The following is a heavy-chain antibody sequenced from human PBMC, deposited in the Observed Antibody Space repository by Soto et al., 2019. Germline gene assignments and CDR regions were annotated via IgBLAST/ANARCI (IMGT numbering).Heavy chain of an antibody. CDR3: SFFLCEDYYLDGRCYLDC. CDR1: GFY. D-gene: IGHD3-22*01. CDR2: SNHSGST. J-gene: IGHJ4*02. Sequence: GFYRYRIRKNPGKGLEWIGESNHSGSTNYNPSLKSRVTISVDTSENQFSLKLTSVTAADTAVYYFSFFLCEDYYLDGRCYLDCWGQGTLVTVSS. V-gene: IGHV4-34*09.